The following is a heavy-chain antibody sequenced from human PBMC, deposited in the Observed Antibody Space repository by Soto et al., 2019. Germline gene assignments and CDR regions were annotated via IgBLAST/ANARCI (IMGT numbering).Heavy chain of an antibody. D-gene: IGHD6-6*01. CDR3: ARHGLKSAIEDSSSFGGNWFDP. CDR2: IDPSDSYT. J-gene: IGHJ5*02. Sequence: PGESLKISCKGSGYSFTSYWISWVRQMPGKGLEWMGRIDPSDSYTNYSPSFQGHVTISADKSISTAYLQWSSLKASDTAMYYCARHGLKSAIEDSSSFGGNWFDPWGQGTLVAVCS. V-gene: IGHV5-10-1*01. CDR1: GYSFTSYW.